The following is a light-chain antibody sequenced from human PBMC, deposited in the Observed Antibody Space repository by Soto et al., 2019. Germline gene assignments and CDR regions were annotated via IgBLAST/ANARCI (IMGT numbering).Light chain of an antibody. Sequence: QSVLTQPPSVSGAPRQRVTISCTGTTSNIGAGNAVHWYQQYPGTAPKLLISANNNRPSGVPDRFSGSKSGSSASLAITGLQADDEAIYYCQSYDADLSAGHFGGGTKLTVL. V-gene: IGLV1-40*01. CDR1: TSNIGAGNA. CDR2: ANN. J-gene: IGLJ2*01. CDR3: QSYDADLSAGH.